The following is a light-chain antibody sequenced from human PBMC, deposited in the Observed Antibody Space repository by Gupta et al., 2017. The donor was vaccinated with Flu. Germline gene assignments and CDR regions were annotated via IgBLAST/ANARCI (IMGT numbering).Light chain of an antibody. CDR1: QSVSSSY. Sequence: GTLSLSPGERATLSCRASQSVSSSYLAWYQQKPGQAPRLLIYGASSRATGIPDRFSGSGSGTDFTLTISRLEPEDFAVYYCQQYGSSSLTFGGGTKVEIK. J-gene: IGKJ4*01. V-gene: IGKV3-20*01. CDR2: GAS. CDR3: QQYGSSSLT.